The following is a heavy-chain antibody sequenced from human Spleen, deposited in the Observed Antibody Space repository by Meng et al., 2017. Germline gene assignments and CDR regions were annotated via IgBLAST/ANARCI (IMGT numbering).Heavy chain of an antibody. CDR2: INPNSGDT. Sequence: QVQLVQSGAEVKKPGASVKVSCKASGYTFIGYYIHWVRQAPGQGLEWMGRINPNSGDTNYAQKFQGRVTMTRDTSISTAYMELSRLRSDDTAVYYCASGNKIGYCSGGSCPYYFDYWGQGTLVTVSS. V-gene: IGHV1-2*06. J-gene: IGHJ4*02. CDR1: GYTFIGYY. D-gene: IGHD2-15*01. CDR3: ASGNKIGYCSGGSCPYYFDY.